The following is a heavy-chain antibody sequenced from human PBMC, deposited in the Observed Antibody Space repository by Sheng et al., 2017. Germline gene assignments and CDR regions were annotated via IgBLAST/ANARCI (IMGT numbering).Heavy chain of an antibody. CDR3: ARGVLVKYYFDL. Sequence: QVQLQQWGAGLLKPSETLSLTCAVYGDSFSGYYWTWVRQSPGKGLEWSGEINQYGDTSYNPSPSRVESPYHRHVQEAKISLKLTSVTAADTAVYYCARGVLVKYYFDLWGRGTLVTVSS. D-gene: IGHD2-8*02. J-gene: IGHJ2*01. CDR2: INQYGDT. V-gene: IGHV4-34*01. CDR1: GDSFSGYY.